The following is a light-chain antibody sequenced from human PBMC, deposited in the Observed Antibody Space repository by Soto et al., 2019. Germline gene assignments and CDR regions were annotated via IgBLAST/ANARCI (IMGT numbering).Light chain of an antibody. V-gene: IGLV2-11*01. CDR2: DVS. CDR3: CSYAGSYSWV. J-gene: IGLJ3*02. Sequence: QSALTQPRSVSGSPGQSVTISCTGTSSDVGGYDFVSWYQQHPGKAPKVMIYDVSERPSGVPDRFSGSKSGDTASLTLSGLQAEDEADYYCCSYAGSYSWVFGGGTQLTVL. CDR1: SSDVGGYDF.